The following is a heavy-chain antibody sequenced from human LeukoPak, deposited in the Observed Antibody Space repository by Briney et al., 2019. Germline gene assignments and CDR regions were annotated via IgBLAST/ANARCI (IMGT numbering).Heavy chain of an antibody. D-gene: IGHD2-2*02. V-gene: IGHV3-7*01. CDR1: GFTFSSYW. CDR3: ARDTPLVPAAIPYDY. CDR2: IKQDGSEK. Sequence: GGSLRLSCAASGFTFSSYWMSWVRQAPGKGLEWVANIKQDGSEKYYVDSVKGRFTISRDNAKNSLYLQMNSLRAEDTAVYYCARDTPLVPAAIPYDYWGQGTLVTVSS. J-gene: IGHJ4*02.